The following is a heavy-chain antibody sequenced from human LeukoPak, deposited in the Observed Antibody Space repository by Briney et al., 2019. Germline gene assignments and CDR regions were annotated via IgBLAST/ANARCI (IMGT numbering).Heavy chain of an antibody. V-gene: IGHV1-69*05. CDR1: GGTFSSYA. CDR3: ARVSKGRYCSGGSCYSSDY. J-gene: IGHJ4*02. D-gene: IGHD2-15*01. Sequence: SVTVSCKASGGTFSSYAISWVRQAPGQGLEWMGGIIPIFGTANYAQKLQGRVTMTTDTSTSTAYMELRSLRSDDTAVYYCARVSKGRYCSGGSCYSSDYWGQGTLVTVSS. CDR2: IIPIFGTA.